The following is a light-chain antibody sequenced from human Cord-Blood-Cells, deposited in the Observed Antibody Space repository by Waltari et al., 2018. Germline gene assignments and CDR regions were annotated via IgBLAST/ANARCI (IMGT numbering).Light chain of an antibody. Sequence: EIVLTQSPGTLSLSPGERATLSCRASQRVSSSYLAWYQQKPGQAPRLLIYGGSSRATGIPDRFSGSGYGTDFTLTISRLAPEDFAVYYCQKYGSSPFTFGPGTKVDIK. V-gene: IGKV3-20*01. CDR3: QKYGSSPFT. J-gene: IGKJ3*01. CDR2: GGS. CDR1: QRVSSSY.